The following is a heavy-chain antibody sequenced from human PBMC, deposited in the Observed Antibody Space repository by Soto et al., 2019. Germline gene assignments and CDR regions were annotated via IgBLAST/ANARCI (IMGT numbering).Heavy chain of an antibody. V-gene: IGHV3-74*01. CDR1: GFSFSNHW. D-gene: IGHD2-21*02. Sequence: ASVKVSCAASGFSFSNHWMHWVRQRPAEGLVWVSRITSDGKSKAYAESVKGRFAISRDNAKNTLYLQMNGLTAEDTAVYYCARESGDWPLNWFDPWGQGTLVTVSS. J-gene: IGHJ5*02. CDR2: ITSDGKSK. CDR3: ARESGDWPLNWFDP.